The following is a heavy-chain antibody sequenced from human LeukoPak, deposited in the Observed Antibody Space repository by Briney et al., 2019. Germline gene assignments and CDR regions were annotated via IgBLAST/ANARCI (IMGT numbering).Heavy chain of an antibody. CDR3: ARRTRLTGITGTFQH. D-gene: IGHD1-7*01. CDR1: GGSISSGDYH. Sequence: PSETLSLTCTVSGGSISSGDYHWSWIRQPPGKGLEWIGYIYYSGSTNYNPSLKSRVTISVDTPKNQFSLKLSSVTAADTAVYYCARRTRLTGITGTFQHWGQGTLVTVSS. V-gene: IGHV4-61*08. J-gene: IGHJ1*01. CDR2: IYYSGST.